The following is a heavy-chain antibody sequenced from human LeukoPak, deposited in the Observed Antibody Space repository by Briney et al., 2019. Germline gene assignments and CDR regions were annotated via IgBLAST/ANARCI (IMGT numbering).Heavy chain of an antibody. Sequence: SETLSLTCTVSGGSISSSSYYWGWIRQPPGKGLEWIGSIYYSGSTYYNPSLKSRVTISVDTSKNQFSLKLSSVTAADTAVYYCARDEGWFGWTWYNWFDPWGQGTLVTVSS. CDR3: ARDEGWFGWTWYNWFDP. V-gene: IGHV4-39*07. CDR2: IYYSGST. J-gene: IGHJ5*02. D-gene: IGHD3-10*01. CDR1: GGSISSSSYY.